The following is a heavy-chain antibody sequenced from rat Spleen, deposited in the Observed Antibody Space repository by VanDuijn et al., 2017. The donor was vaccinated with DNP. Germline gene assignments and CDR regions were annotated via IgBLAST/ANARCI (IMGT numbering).Heavy chain of an antibody. Sequence: EVQLVESGGGLVQPGRSLKLSCAASGFTLSNYGMHWIRQAPTKGLEWVASISPSGGSTYYRDSVKGRFTVFRDNAKSTLYLQMDSLRSEDTATYYCARWSSSYYYAMDAWGQGTSVTVSS. J-gene: IGHJ4*01. V-gene: IGHV5-19*01. CDR1: GFTLSNYG. CDR3: ARWSSSYYYAMDA. CDR2: ISPSGGST. D-gene: IGHD1-2*01.